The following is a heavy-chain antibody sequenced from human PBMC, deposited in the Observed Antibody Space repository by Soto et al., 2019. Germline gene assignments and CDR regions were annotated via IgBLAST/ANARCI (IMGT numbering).Heavy chain of an antibody. D-gene: IGHD3-3*01. CDR3: ARVKLDAFDY. J-gene: IGHJ4*02. Sequence: QVQLGQSGAEAKKPGASVKVSCKASGYSFTSYDINWVRQATGQGLEWMGWMNPNSGNTAYAQKFQGRVTMTRNTSIIADYMELSSLRSEDTAVYYCARVKLDAFDYWGQGTLVTVSS. V-gene: IGHV1-8*01. CDR2: MNPNSGNT. CDR1: GYSFTSYD.